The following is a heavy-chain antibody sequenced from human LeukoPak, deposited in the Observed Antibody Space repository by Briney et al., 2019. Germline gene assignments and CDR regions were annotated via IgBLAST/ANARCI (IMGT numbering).Heavy chain of an antibody. J-gene: IGHJ4*02. CDR1: GFTFSSYA. CDR2: IKSRTDGETT. V-gene: IGHV3-15*05. CDR3: TTDRYYYDFSASYRFDY. Sequence: GGSLRLSCAASGFTFSSYAMSWVRQAPGKGLEYLGRIKSRTDGETTDYAAPVKGRFTISRDDSKNTLYLQMNNVKTEDTAVYYCTTDRYYYDFSASYRFDYWGQGTLVTVSS. D-gene: IGHD3-22*01.